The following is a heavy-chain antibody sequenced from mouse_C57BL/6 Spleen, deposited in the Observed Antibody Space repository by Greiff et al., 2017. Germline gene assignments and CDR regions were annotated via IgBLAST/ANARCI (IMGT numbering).Heavy chain of an antibody. CDR2: IPPTSGST. CDR1: GYTFTSSW. Sequence: QVQLQQPGAELVKPGASVKLSCKASGYTFTSSWMHWVKQRPGQGLEWIGMIPPTSGSTNYNEKLTRKATLTVDKSSSTAYMQLSSLTSEDSAVYYCAREIRYYFDYWGQGTTLTVSS. D-gene: IGHD2-14*01. V-gene: IGHV1-64*01. CDR3: AREIRYYFDY. J-gene: IGHJ2*01.